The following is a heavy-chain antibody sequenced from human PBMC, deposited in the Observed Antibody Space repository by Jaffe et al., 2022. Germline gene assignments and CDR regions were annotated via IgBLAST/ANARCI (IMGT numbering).Heavy chain of an antibody. CDR3: ARAWLTTVTTDWFDP. V-gene: IGHV1-2*02. J-gene: IGHJ5*02. D-gene: IGHD4-17*01. CDR2: INPNSGGT. Sequence: QVQLVQSGAEVKKPGASVKVSCKASGYTFTGYYMHWVRQAPGQGLEWMGWINPNSGGTNYAQKFQGRVTMTRDTSISTAYMELSRLRSDDTAVYYCARAWLTTVTTDWFDPWGQGTLVTVSS. CDR1: GYTFTGYY.